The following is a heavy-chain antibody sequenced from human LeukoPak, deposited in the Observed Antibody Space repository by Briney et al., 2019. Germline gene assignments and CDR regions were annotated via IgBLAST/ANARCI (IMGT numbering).Heavy chain of an antibody. CDR1: GFTFSSYG. D-gene: IGHD6-19*01. J-gene: IGHJ4*02. CDR3: AKDGTGWPHKFIDY. V-gene: IGHV3-30*02. CDR2: IRYDGSNK. Sequence: PGGSLRLSCAASGFTFSSYGTHWVRQAPGKGLEWVAFIRYDGSNKYYADSVKGRFTISRDNSKNTLYLQMNSLRAEDTAVYYCAKDGTGWPHKFIDYWGQGTLVTVSS.